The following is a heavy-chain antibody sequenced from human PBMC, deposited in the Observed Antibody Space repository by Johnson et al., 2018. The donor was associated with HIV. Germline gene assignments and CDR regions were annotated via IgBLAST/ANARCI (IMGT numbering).Heavy chain of an antibody. V-gene: IGHV3-33*06. CDR1: GFTFSNYG. J-gene: IGHJ3*02. CDR3: AKDKEYRGYTSALFSTVSAFDI. CDR2: IWYDGSNK. Sequence: QMLLVESGGGVVQPGRSLRLSCAASGFTFSNYGMHWVRQTPGKGLEWVAVIWYDGSNKYYADSVKDRFTISRDNSKNTLYLQMNSWRAEGTDVYYCAKDKEYRGYTSALFSTVSAFDIWGQGTMVTVSP. D-gene: IGHD1-26*01.